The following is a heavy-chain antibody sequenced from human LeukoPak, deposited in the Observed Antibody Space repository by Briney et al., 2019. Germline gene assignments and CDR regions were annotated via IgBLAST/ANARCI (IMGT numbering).Heavy chain of an antibody. J-gene: IGHJ4*02. V-gene: IGHV4-30-2*01. D-gene: IGHD6-19*01. CDR3: ARAASIAVAAYYFDY. CDR2: IYPSGST. Sequence: SETLSLTCAVSGGSISSGGYSWSWIRQPPGKGLEWIGYIYPSGSTYYNPSLKSRVTISVDWSKNQFSLKLSSVTAADTAVYYCARAASIAVAAYYFDYWGQGTLVTVSS. CDR1: GGSISSGGYS.